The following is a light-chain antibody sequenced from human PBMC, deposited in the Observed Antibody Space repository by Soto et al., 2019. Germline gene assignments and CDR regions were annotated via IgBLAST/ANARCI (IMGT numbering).Light chain of an antibody. CDR2: EAS. Sequence: QSVLTQPPSASGSPGQSVTISCTGTSSDVGGYNYVSWYQQHPGKAPKLIIYEASKRPSGVPDRFSGSKSGNTASLTVSGLQAEDEADYYCISYALTAYVFGTGTKVTVL. V-gene: IGLV2-8*01. CDR1: SSDVGGYNY. J-gene: IGLJ1*01. CDR3: ISYALTAYV.